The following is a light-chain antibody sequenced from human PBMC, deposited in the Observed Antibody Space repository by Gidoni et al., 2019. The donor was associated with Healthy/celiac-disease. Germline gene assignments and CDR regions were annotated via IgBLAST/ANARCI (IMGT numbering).Light chain of an antibody. J-gene: IGKJ5*01. Sequence: DIQMTQSPSSLSASVGDRVTITCRASQSISSYLHWYQQKPGKAPKLLISAASSVQSGVPSRFSGSGSGTDFTLTISSLQPEAFATYYCQQSYSTPPITFGHGTRLEIK. CDR1: QSISSY. CDR3: QQSYSTPPIT. V-gene: IGKV1-39*01. CDR2: AAS.